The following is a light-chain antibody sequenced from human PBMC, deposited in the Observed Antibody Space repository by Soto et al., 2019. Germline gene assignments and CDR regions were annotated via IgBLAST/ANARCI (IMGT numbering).Light chain of an antibody. V-gene: IGKV1-39*01. CDR3: QPFSRFSLA. CDR1: RKNSY. CDR2: AAS. Sequence: RKNSYLNWYQQKPGKAPKLLIYAASSLQSGVPSMFFFSGAGADLTLSVIRLSPEDLSPYFCQPFSRFSLAFGQGAKG. J-gene: IGKJ1*01.